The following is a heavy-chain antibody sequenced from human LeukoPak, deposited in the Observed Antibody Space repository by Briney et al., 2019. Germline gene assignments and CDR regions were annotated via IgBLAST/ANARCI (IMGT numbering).Heavy chain of an antibody. V-gene: IGHV1-8*01. CDR1: GYTFTSYD. J-gene: IGHJ4*02. D-gene: IGHD3-10*01. CDR3: ARVRHYYGSGKYYFDY. CDR2: MNPNSGNT. Sequence: ASVKVSCKASGYTFTSYDINWVRQATGQGLEWMGWMNPNSGNTGYAQKFQGRVTMTRNASISTAHMELSSLRSEDTAVYYCARVRHYYGSGKYYFDYWGQGTLVTVSS.